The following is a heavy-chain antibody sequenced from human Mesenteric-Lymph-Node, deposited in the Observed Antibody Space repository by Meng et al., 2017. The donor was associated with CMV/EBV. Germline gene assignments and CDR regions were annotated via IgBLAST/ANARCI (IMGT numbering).Heavy chain of an antibody. CDR3: ARGSSYDILTGYFDY. CDR2: INHSGST. CDR1: GGSLSGYY. Sequence: QGQLHQLGSGLLMPSETLSVTCAVYGGSLSGYYWNWIRQSPEKGLEWIGEINHSGSTTYNPSFTSRIIISVDTSTNQISLNMSSVTVADTAVYYCARGSSYDILTGYFDYWGQGALVTVSS. D-gene: IGHD3-9*01. J-gene: IGHJ4*02. V-gene: IGHV4-34*01.